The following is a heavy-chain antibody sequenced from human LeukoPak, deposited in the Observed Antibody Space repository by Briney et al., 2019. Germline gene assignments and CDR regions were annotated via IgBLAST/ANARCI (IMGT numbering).Heavy chain of an antibody. J-gene: IGHJ6*04. CDR2: ISSSGTTI. CDR1: GFTFSDYY. V-gene: IGHV3-11*04. D-gene: IGHD3-10*02. Sequence: GGSLRLSCAASGFTFSDYYMSWIRQAPGKGPEWVSYISSSGTTIYYVDSVKGRFTISRDNSKNTLYLRMNSLRAEDTAVYYCAELGITMIGGVWGKGTTVTISS. CDR3: AELGITMIGGV.